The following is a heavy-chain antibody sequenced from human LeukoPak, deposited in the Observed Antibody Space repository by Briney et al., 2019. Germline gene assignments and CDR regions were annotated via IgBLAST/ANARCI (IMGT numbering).Heavy chain of an antibody. J-gene: IGHJ4*02. D-gene: IGHD2-2*01. CDR3: IGYCSSTSCYAGDY. Sequence: GGSLRLSCAASGFTFSSYGMHWVRQAPGKGLEWVAFIRYDGSNKYYADSVKGRFTISRDNSKNTLYLQMNSLRAEDTAVYYCIGYCSSTSCYAGDYWGQGTLVTVSS. CDR1: GFTFSSYG. V-gene: IGHV3-30*02. CDR2: IRYDGSNK.